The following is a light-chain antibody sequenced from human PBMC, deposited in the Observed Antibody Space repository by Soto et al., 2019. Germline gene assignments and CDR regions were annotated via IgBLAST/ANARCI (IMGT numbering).Light chain of an antibody. J-gene: IGLJ2*01. V-gene: IGLV2-23*01. CDR2: EGS. CDR1: SNDIGSYNL. CDR3: CSYAGSRTDVI. Sequence: QSVLTQPASVSGSPGQSITISCTGTSNDIGSYNLVSWYQHHPGKAPRLIIYEGSKRPSGVSNRFSGSKSGNTASLTISGLQAEDEADYYCCSYAGSRTDVIFGGGTKLTVL.